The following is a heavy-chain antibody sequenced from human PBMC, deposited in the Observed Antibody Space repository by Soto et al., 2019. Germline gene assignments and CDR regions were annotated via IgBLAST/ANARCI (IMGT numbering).Heavy chain of an antibody. J-gene: IGHJ6*03. CDR2: IWYDGSNK. CDR1: GFTFSSYG. V-gene: IGHV3-33*06. D-gene: IGHD3-10*01. CDR3: AKDPDNYGSGTHYTLGYYYYMDV. Sequence: GGSLRLSCAASGFTFSSYGMHWVRQAPGKGLEWVAVIWYDGSNKYYADSVKGRFTISRDNSKNTLYLQMNSLRAEDTAVYYCAKDPDNYGSGTHYTLGYYYYMDVWGKGTTVTVSS.